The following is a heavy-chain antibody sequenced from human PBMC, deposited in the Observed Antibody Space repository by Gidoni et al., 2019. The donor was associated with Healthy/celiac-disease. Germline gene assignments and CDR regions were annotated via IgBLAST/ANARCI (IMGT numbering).Heavy chain of an antibody. V-gene: IGHV4-39*01. CDR2: IYYSGST. Sequence: HLQLQESVPGLVKPSETLSLTCTVSGCSISSSRYYWGWIRQPPGKGLEWIGSIYYSGSTYYNPSLKRRVTISVDTSKNQFSLKLSSVTAADTAVYYCASQGDGSCYTWGCWFDPWGQGTLVTVSS. D-gene: IGHD2-15*01. J-gene: IGHJ5*02. CDR1: GCSISSSRYY. CDR3: ASQGDGSCYTWGCWFDP.